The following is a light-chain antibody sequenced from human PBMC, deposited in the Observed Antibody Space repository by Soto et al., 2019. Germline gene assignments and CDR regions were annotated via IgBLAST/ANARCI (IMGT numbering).Light chain of an antibody. CDR2: SAS. CDR3: QQYNNWPRYT. Sequence: EIELTQSPGTLSVSPGEIATLSCRATHSVSGSLAWYQQKPGRPPRLLIHSASTRATGIPARFSGSGSGTDFTLTISSLQSEDFAVYYCQQYNNWPRYTFGQGTRLEIK. CDR1: HSVSGS. V-gene: IGKV3-15*01. J-gene: IGKJ2*01.